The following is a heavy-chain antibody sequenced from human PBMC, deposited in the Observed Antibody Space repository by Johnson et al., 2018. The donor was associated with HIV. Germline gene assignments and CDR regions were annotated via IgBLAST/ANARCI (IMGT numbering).Heavy chain of an antibody. CDR1: GFIFSNYG. V-gene: IGHV3-30*02. CDR3: AKDSPPHDDYGRFDAFDI. CDR2: IRYDGSNK. J-gene: IGHJ3*02. Sequence: QVQLVESGGGVVQPGGSLRLSCVASGFIFSNYGMYWVRQAPGKGLEWVAFIRYDGSNKYYADSVKGRFTISRDNSKNTLYLQMNSLRAEDTAVYYCAKDSPPHDDYGRFDAFDIWGQGTMVTVSS. D-gene: IGHD4-17*01.